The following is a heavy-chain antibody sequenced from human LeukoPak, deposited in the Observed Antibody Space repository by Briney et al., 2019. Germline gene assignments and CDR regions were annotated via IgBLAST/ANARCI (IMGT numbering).Heavy chain of an antibody. D-gene: IGHD3-10*01. CDR3: AKDSFRVAILIVRGPHYFDY. CDR1: GGSFSGYY. CDR2: INHSGST. Sequence: PSETLSLTCAVYGGSFSGYYWSWIRQPPGKGLEWIGEINHSGSTNYNPSLKSRVTISVDTSKNQFSLKLSSVTAADTAIYYCAKDSFRVAILIVRGPHYFDYWGQGTLVTVSS. V-gene: IGHV4-34*01. J-gene: IGHJ4*02.